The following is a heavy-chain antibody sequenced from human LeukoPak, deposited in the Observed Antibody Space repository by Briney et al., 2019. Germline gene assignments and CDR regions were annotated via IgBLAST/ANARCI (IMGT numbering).Heavy chain of an antibody. CDR1: GFTFSNFW. D-gene: IGHD3-22*01. CDR3: VRSAFHAGSGNYYDY. V-gene: IGHV3-74*03. Sequence: GGSLRLSCAASGFTFSNFWIHWVRQAPGKGLVWVSRIDNAGSITTYADSVKGRFTTSRDNAENTLYLQMNSLRVEDTAVYYCVRSAFHAGSGNYYDYWGQGTLVTISS. CDR2: IDNAGSIT. J-gene: IGHJ4*02.